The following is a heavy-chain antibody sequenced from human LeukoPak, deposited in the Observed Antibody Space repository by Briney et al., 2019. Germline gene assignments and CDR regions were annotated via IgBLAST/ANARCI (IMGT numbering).Heavy chain of an antibody. CDR3: ARDYYGSGSYYKRT. CDR1: GGSISSYY. V-gene: IGHV4-59*01. J-gene: IGHJ5*02. D-gene: IGHD3-10*01. CDR2: IYYSGST. Sequence: PSETLSLTCTVSGGSISSYYWSWIRQPPGKGLEWIGYIYYSGSTNYNPSLKSRVTISVDTSKNQFSLKLSSVTAADTAVYYCARDYYGSGSYYKRTWGQGILVTVSS.